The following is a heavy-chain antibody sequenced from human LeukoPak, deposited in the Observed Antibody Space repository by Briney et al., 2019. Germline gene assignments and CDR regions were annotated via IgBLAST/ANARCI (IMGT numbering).Heavy chain of an antibody. V-gene: IGHV3-11*01. CDR1: GFTFSDYY. Sequence: PGGSLRLSCAASGFTFSDYYMSWIRQAPRKGLEWVSYISSSGSTIYYADSVKGRFTISRDNAKNSLYLQMNSLRAEDTAVYCCACAAVLGLWWLKEGAHFDYWGQGTLVTVSS. CDR2: ISSSGSTI. D-gene: IGHD2-21*01. J-gene: IGHJ4*02. CDR3: ACAAVLGLWWLKEGAHFDY.